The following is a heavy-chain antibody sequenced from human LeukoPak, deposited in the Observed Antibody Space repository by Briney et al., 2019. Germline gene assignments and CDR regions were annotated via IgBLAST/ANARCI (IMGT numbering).Heavy chain of an antibody. Sequence: GKSLRLSCVASGFSFSDSVIHWVRQAPGKGLEWVAVISHDVKTTYYADSAKGGFTISRDNSRNTVFLQMNRLRPEDTAVYYCVKEAYYGWGSSPTFYFDYWGQGTRVTVSS. CDR1: GFSFSDSV. D-gene: IGHD3-10*01. V-gene: IGHV3-30*04. J-gene: IGHJ4*02. CDR3: VKEAYYGWGSSPTFYFDY. CDR2: ISHDVKTT.